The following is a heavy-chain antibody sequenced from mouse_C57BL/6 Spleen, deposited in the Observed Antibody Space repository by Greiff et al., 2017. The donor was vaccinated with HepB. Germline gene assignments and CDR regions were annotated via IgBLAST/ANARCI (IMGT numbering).Heavy chain of an antibody. V-gene: IGHV1-62-2*01. CDR1: GYTFTEYT. Sequence: QVHVKQSGAELVKPGASVKLSCKASGYTFTEYTIHWVKQRSGQGLEWIGWFYPGSGSIKYNEKFKDKATLTADKSSSTVYMELSRLTSEDSAVYFCARHEDGYDGYYDWYFDVWGTGTTVTVSS. CDR3: ARHEDGYDGYYDWYFDV. CDR2: FYPGSGSI. D-gene: IGHD2-3*01. J-gene: IGHJ1*03.